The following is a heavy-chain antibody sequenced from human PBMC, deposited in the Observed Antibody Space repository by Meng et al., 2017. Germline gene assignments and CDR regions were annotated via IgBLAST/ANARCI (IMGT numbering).Heavy chain of an antibody. CDR2: IKQDGSEK. CDR3: AKDRNDVLYYYDSSGYYGSFDI. V-gene: IGHV3-7*01. CDR1: GFTFSSYW. D-gene: IGHD3-22*01. Sequence: GSLRLSCAASGFTFSSYWMSWVRQAPGKGLEWVANIKQDGSEKYYVDSVKGRFTISRDNAKNSLYLQMNSLRAEDTAVYYCAKDRNDVLYYYDSSGYYGSFDIWGQGTRVT. J-gene: IGHJ3*02.